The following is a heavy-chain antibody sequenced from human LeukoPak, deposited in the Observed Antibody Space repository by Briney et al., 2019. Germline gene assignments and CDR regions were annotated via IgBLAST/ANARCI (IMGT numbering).Heavy chain of an antibody. CDR3: ARGKRNYGSGTPPNY. D-gene: IGHD3-10*01. CDR2: ISAYNGNT. Sequence: ASVKVSCKASGYTFTTYGISWVRQAPGQGLEWMGWISAYNGNTNYAQKFQGRVTMTRDTSISTAYMELSRLRSDDTAVYYCARGKRNYGSGTPPNYWGQGTLVTVSS. CDR1: GYTFTTYG. V-gene: IGHV1-18*01. J-gene: IGHJ4*02.